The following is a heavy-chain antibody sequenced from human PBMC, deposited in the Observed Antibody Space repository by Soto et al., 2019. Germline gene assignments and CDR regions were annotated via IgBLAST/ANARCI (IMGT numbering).Heavy chain of an antibody. Sequence: WGSLRLSWAASGVTFRSYAMSWVRQASGKGLEWVGRIRSKANSYATAYAASVKGRFTISRDDSKNTAYLQMNSLKTEDTAVYYCTREDQPGPPHIHYWGQGTRVNVS. J-gene: IGHJ4*02. CDR3: TREDQPGPPHIHY. CDR1: GVTFRSYA. CDR2: IRSKANSYAT. V-gene: IGHV3-73*01. D-gene: IGHD2-15*01.